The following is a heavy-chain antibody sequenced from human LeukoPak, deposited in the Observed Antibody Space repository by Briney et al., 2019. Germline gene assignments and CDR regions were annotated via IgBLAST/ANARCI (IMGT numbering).Heavy chain of an antibody. V-gene: IGHV3-30*03. CDR1: GFTFSSYG. Sequence: TGGSLRLSCAASGFTFSSYGMHWVRQAPGKGLEWVAVISYDGSNKYYADSVKGRFTISRDNSKNTLYLQMGSLRAEDMAVYYCARGGRDGYKFDYWGQGTLVTVSS. J-gene: IGHJ4*02. CDR2: ISYDGSNK. D-gene: IGHD5-24*01. CDR3: ARGGRDGYKFDY.